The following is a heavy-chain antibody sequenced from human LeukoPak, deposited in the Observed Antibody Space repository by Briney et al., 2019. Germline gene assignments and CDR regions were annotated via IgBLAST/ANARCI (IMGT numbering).Heavy chain of an antibody. CDR2: IYYSGST. D-gene: IGHD2-8*01. CDR1: GGSISSSSYY. V-gene: IGHV4-39*01. CDR3: ARVDCTNGVCYANWLDP. Sequence: PSETLSLTCTVSGGSISSSSYYWGWIRQSPGKGLEWIGGIYYSGSTYYNPSLKSRVTISVDTSKNQFSLKLSSVTAADTAVYYCARVDCTNGVCYANWLDPSGQGTLVSVSS. J-gene: IGHJ5*02.